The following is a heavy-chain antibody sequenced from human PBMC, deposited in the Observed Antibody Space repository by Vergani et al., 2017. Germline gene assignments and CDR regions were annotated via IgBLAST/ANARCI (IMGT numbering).Heavy chain of an antibody. CDR1: GFNFKFYW. J-gene: IGHJ5*01. V-gene: IGHV3-7*01. Sequence: EVLLVESGGDLVQPGGSLRLSCEASGFNFKFYWMGWVRQTAEKGLEWVANIKQDGNADYYVDSVKGRFTITRDNAKKFIYLQMNSLRADDTAVYYCVRVGLTTIYNGFDPWGQGTRVTVSS. D-gene: IGHD4-11*01. CDR3: VRVGLTTIYNGFDP. CDR2: IKQDGNAD.